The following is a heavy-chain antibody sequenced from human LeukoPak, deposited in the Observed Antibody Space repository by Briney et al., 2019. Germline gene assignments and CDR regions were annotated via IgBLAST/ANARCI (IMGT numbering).Heavy chain of an antibody. CDR1: GGTFSSYA. V-gene: IGHV1-69*13. Sequence: SVKVSCKASGGTFSSYAISWVRQAPGQGLEWMGGIIPIFGAANYAQKFQGRVTITADESTSTAYMELSSLRSEDTAVYYCARSYYTVTTYIFRFDYWGQGTLVTVSS. J-gene: IGHJ4*02. CDR3: ARSYYTVTTYIFRFDY. D-gene: IGHD4-17*01. CDR2: IIPIFGAA.